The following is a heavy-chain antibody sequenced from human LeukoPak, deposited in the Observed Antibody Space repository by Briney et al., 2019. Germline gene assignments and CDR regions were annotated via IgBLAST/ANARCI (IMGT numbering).Heavy chain of an antibody. V-gene: IGHV3-7*01. Sequence: GGSLRLSCAASGFTFSSYWMSWVRRAPGKGLEWVANIKQDGSEKYYVDSVKGRFTISRDNAKNSLYLQMNSLRAEDTAVYYCARAGGSGSIYAFDIWGQGTMVTVSS. CDR2: IKQDGSEK. D-gene: IGHD3-10*01. CDR1: GFTFSSYW. CDR3: ARAGGSGSIYAFDI. J-gene: IGHJ3*02.